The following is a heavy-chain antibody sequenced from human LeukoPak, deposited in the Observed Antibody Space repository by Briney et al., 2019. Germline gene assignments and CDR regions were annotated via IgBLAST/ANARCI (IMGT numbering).Heavy chain of an antibody. CDR2: INSDGSST. CDR3: SRHTSSWHAMDV. CDR1: GFTFSDFW. V-gene: IGHV3-74*01. Sequence: GGSLRLSCAASGFTFSDFWMHWVRQPPGKGLVWVSHINSDGSSTTYADSVKGRFTISRDNAKNSLYLQMNSLRAEDTAVYYCSRHTSSWHAMDVWGQGTTVTVSS. D-gene: IGHD6-13*01. J-gene: IGHJ6*02.